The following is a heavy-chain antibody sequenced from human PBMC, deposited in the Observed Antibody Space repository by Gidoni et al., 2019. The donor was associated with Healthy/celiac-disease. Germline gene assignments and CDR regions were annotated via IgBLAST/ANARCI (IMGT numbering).Heavy chain of an antibody. CDR1: GFTFSSYS. V-gene: IGHV3-21*01. CDR3: ARARLSVTMVRGDAFDI. CDR2: ISSSSSYI. Sequence: EVQLVESGGGLVKPGGSLRLSCAASGFTFSSYSMNWVRQAPGKGLEWVSSISSSSSYIYYADSVKGRFTISRDNAKNSLYLQMNSLRAEDTAVYYCARARLSVTMVRGDAFDIWGQGTMVTVSS. D-gene: IGHD3-10*01. J-gene: IGHJ3*02.